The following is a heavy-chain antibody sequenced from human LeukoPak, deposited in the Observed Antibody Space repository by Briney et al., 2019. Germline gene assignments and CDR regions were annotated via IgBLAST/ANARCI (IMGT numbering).Heavy chain of an antibody. V-gene: IGHV3-7*01. Sequence: PEGSLRLSCAASGFTFRSYWMSWVRQAPGKGLEWVANIKPDRSEKYYVDSVKGRFTISRDNAKTSLFLQMSNLRADDTAVYYCARDLGPHRSSPNSGAFDIWGQGTMVTVSS. CDR1: GFTFRSYW. D-gene: IGHD6-6*01. J-gene: IGHJ3*02. CDR2: IKPDRSEK. CDR3: ARDLGPHRSSPNSGAFDI.